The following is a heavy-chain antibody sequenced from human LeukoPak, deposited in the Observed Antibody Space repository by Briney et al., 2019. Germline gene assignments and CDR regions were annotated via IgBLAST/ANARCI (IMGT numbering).Heavy chain of an antibody. Sequence: PSETLSLTCTVSGGSISISSYFGGRIRQPPGKGLAWMGIIYYSGSNYSSPSLKSRVTISVDTSKNQSSLRLSSVTAADTAIYYCARAVSGRFDYWGQGTLVTVSS. D-gene: IGHD6-19*01. J-gene: IGHJ4*02. V-gene: IGHV4-39*01. CDR3: ARAVSGRFDY. CDR1: GGSISISSYF. CDR2: IYYSGSN.